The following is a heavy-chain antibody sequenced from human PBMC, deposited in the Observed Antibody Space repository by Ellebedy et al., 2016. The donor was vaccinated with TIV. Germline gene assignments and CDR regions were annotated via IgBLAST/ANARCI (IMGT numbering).Heavy chain of an antibody. CDR2: IYYDRSA. J-gene: IGHJ2*01. CDR1: GDNIFTSGDFRY. CDR3: ARLSTMIFGVVFPGGVGWYFDL. Sequence: GSLRLSCTVSGDNIFTSGDFRYWAWIRQPPGKGLEWIGSIYYDRSAVYNMSLQGRVSISADTSKSQISLKLTSVTAADTALYYCARLSTMIFGVVFPGGVGWYFDLWGRGTLVTVSS. D-gene: IGHD3-3*01. V-gene: IGHV4-39*01.